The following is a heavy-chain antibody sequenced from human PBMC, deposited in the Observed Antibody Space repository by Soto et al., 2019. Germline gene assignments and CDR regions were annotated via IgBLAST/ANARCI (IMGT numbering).Heavy chain of an antibody. V-gene: IGHV3-74*01. D-gene: IGHD3-10*01. CDR2: INSDGSTI. Sequence: GGSLRLSCAASGFPFGPFWMHWVRQAPGKGLVWVSHINSDGSTIVYADSVKGRFTISRDDAKNTLYLQMNSLRVEDTAVYFCARDRGLPDSFDIWGQGTMVTVSS. CDR3: ARDRGLPDSFDI. CDR1: GFPFGPFW. J-gene: IGHJ3*02.